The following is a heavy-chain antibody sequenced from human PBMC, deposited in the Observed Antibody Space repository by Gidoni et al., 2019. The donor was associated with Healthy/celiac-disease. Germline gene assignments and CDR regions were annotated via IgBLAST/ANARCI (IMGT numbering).Heavy chain of an antibody. V-gene: IGHV3-53*01. CDR3: ARGQHDGVYYDYGMDV. CDR1: GFTVSSNY. CDR2: IESGGST. D-gene: IGHD1-1*01. Sequence: EVQLVESGGGLIQPGGSLRLSCSASGFTVSSNYMSWVRQAPGKGLEWVSVIESGGSTYYADSVKGRFTISRDNSKNTLYLQMNSLRAEDTAVYYCARGQHDGVYYDYGMDVWGQGTTVTVSS. J-gene: IGHJ6*02.